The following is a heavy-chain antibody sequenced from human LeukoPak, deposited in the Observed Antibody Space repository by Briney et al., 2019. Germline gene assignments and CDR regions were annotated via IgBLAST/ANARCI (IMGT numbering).Heavy chain of an antibody. V-gene: IGHV4-39*01. CDR2: LYSGGLT. CDR3: ASGGYRSGWYGSFDI. CDR1: GASISSSDYY. Sequence: SETLSLTCTVSGASISSSDYYWGWIRQPPGKGLEWIGSLYSGGLTYYNPSLKSRVTISVDTSKNQFSLKVTSVTAADTAVYSCASGGYRSGWYGSFDIWGQWTVGTVSS. D-gene: IGHD6-19*01. J-gene: IGHJ3*02.